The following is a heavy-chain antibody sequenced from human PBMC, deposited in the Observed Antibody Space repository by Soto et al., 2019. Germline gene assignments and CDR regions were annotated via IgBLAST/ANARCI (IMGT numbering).Heavy chain of an antibody. D-gene: IGHD6-19*01. Sequence: PGGSLRLSCAASGFSFSSYGMYWVRQAPGKGLEWVAVIWYDGSNKYYADSVKGRFTISRDNSKDTLYLEMNSLRAEDTAVYYCARDLKDSRGWNGFDYGGRGTLVTV. CDR1: GFSFSSYG. J-gene: IGHJ4*02. V-gene: IGHV3-33*07. CDR3: ARDLKDSRGWNGFDY. CDR2: IWYDGSNK.